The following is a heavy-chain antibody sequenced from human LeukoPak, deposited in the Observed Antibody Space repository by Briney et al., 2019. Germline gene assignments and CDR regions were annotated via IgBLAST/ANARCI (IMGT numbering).Heavy chain of an antibody. CDR2: ISQTGGST. CDR1: GFTFSESY. V-gene: IGHV3-11*04. Sequence: GGSLRLSCAASGFTFSESYMTWIRQAPGKGLELVSYISQTGGSTYYADSVRGRFTISRDNAKNSMDLQMNSLRAEDTAVYYCARGRDNFRYWGQGTLVTVSS. J-gene: IGHJ4*02. D-gene: IGHD1-20*01. CDR3: ARGRDNFRY.